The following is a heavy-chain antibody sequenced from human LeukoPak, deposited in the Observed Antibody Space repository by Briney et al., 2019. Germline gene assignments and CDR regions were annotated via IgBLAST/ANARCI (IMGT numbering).Heavy chain of an antibody. V-gene: IGHV1-2*02. CDR1: GYTFTDYY. CDR3: AREGPIVGATHLVDY. Sequence: GASVKVSCKAYGYTFTDYYMPWVRQAPGQGLEWMGWINPNSGGTNYAQKFQGRVTMTRDTSISTAYMELSRLRSDDTAVYYCAREGPIVGATHLVDYWGQGTLVTVSS. D-gene: IGHD1-26*01. CDR2: INPNSGGT. J-gene: IGHJ4*02.